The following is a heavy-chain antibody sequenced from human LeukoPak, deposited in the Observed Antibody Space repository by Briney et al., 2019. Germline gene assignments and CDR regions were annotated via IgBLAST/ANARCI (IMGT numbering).Heavy chain of an antibody. J-gene: IGHJ4*02. D-gene: IGHD3-10*01. Sequence: GGSLRLSCAASPFAITTYWMNWVRQAPGKGLEWVANIKEDGSEKYYVASVKGRFTISRDIAKNSLYLQMNSLRAEDTAVYYCATYLYSYGSGSSSKGGGLGSWGQGTLVTVSS. CDR3: ATYLYSYGSGSSSKGGGLGS. CDR1: PFAITTYW. V-gene: IGHV3-7*01. CDR2: IKEDGSEK.